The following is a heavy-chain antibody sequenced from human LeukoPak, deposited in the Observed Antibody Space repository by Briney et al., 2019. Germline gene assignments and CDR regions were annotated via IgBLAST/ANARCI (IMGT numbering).Heavy chain of an antibody. J-gene: IGHJ5*02. V-gene: IGHV1-18*01. CDR2: ISAYNGNT. D-gene: IGHD6-13*01. CDR1: GYTFNSYG. CDR3: ARTITARIAAAGTGWYEWFDP. Sequence: GASVKVSCKASGYTFNSYGISWVRQAPGQGLEWMGWISAYNGNTNYAQKLQGRVTMTTDTSTSTAYMELRSLRSDDTAVYYCARTITARIAAAGTGWYEWFDPWGQGTLVTVSS.